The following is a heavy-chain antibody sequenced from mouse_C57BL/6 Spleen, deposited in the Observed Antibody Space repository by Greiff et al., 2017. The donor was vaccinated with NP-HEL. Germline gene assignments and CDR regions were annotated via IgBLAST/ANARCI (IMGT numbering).Heavy chain of an antibody. Sequence: VQLQQSGTVLARPGASVKMSFKTSGYTFTSYWMHWVKQRPGQGLEWIGAIYPGNSDTSYNQKFKGKAKLTAVTSASTAYMELSSLTNEDSAVYYCTGGLYDPYYFDYWGQGTTLTVSS. CDR2: IYPGNSDT. D-gene: IGHD2-3*01. V-gene: IGHV1-5*01. J-gene: IGHJ2*01. CDR1: GYTFTSYW. CDR3: TGGLYDPYYFDY.